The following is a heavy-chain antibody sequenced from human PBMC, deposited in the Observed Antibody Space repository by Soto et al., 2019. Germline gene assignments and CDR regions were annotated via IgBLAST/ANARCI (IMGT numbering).Heavy chain of an antibody. Sequence: GGSLRLSCAASGCTFSSHYMAWVRQAPGKGLEWVANINRDGSEKNYVDSVKGRFTISRDNAKNSLYLQMNSLRAEDTAVYYCAKRYYDFWSGYYGTFDYWGQGTLVTVSS. CDR1: GCTFSSHY. V-gene: IGHV3-7*01. D-gene: IGHD3-3*01. CDR3: AKRYYDFWSGYYGTFDY. J-gene: IGHJ4*02. CDR2: INRDGSEK.